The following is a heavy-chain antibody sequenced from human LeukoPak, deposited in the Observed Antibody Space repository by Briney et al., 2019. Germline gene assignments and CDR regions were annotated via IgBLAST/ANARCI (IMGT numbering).Heavy chain of an antibody. V-gene: IGHV3-74*01. CDR3: ARDRGINMVRGVIDY. D-gene: IGHD3-10*01. J-gene: IGHJ4*02. CDR1: GFTFSTYW. Sequence: PGRSLRLSCAASGFTFSTYWMHWVRQAPGKGLVWVSRTNSDGSRTDYADSVKGRFTISRDNAENTLYLQMNSLRVEDTAVYYCARDRGINMVRGVIDYWGQGTLVTVSS. CDR2: TNSDGSRT.